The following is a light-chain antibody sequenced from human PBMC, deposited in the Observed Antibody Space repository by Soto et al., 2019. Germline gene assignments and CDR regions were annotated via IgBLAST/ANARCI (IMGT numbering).Light chain of an antibody. Sequence: SYELTQPPSVSVSPGQTASITCSGDNLGDKYASWYQQRPGQSPVMVIYQNTKRPSGIPERFSGSNSGNTATLTISETQAMDEDDYYCQAWDTNTAVFGGGTKLTVL. J-gene: IGLJ2*01. CDR1: NLGDKY. CDR2: QNT. V-gene: IGLV3-1*01. CDR3: QAWDTNTAV.